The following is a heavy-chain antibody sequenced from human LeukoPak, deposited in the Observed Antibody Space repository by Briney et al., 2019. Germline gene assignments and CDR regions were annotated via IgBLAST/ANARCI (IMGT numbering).Heavy chain of an antibody. CDR3: ARDGRGYYGSGSYSEFPSYYYGMDV. J-gene: IGHJ6*02. V-gene: IGHV4-39*07. CDR2: IYYSGST. CDR1: GGSISSSSYY. D-gene: IGHD3-10*01. Sequence: SETLSLTCTVSGGSISSSSYYWGWIRQPPGKGLEWIGSIYYSGSTYYNPSLKSRVTISVDTSKNQFSLKLSSVTAADTAVYYCARDGRGYYGSGSYSEFPSYYYGMDVWGQGTTVTVSS.